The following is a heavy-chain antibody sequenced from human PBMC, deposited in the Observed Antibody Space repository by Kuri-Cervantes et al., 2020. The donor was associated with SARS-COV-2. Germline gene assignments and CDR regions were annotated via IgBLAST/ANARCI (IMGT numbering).Heavy chain of an antibody. D-gene: IGHD6-13*01. CDR1: GGSISSRSYY. CDR3: ARDGGSSWDFDY. Sequence: SETLSLTCSVSGGSISSRSYYWGWIRQPPGKGLEWIGSIYYSGSTNYNPTPKSRVTISVDTSTNQFFLNLTSVTAADTAVYYCARDGGSSWDFDYWGQGTLVTVSS. V-gene: IGHV4-39*07. CDR2: IYYSGST. J-gene: IGHJ4*02.